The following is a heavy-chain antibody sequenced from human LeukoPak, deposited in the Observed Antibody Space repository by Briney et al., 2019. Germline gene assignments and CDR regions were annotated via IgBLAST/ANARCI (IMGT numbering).Heavy chain of an antibody. CDR1: GFTFSRYT. Sequence: GGSLRLSCAASGFTFSRYTMNWVRQAPGKGLEWVSSISSSSSYIYYADSVKGRFTISRDNAKNLLYLQMNSLRAEDTAVYYCARVSSSWYLDYWGQGTLVTVSS. D-gene: IGHD6-13*01. J-gene: IGHJ4*02. CDR3: ARVSSSWYLDY. CDR2: ISSSSSYI. V-gene: IGHV3-21*01.